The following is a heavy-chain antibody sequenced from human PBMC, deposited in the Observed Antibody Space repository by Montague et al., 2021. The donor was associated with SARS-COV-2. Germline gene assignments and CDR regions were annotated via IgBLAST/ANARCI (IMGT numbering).Heavy chain of an antibody. D-gene: IGHD1-1*01. CDR1: GFTFSDYS. CDR3: ARPVYKHIYYYGMDF. CDR2: ISNSGSTI. V-gene: IGHV3-11*01. Sequence: SLRLSCAASGFTFSDYSMSWIRQAPGKGLEWVSYISNSGSTIYYADSVKGRFTISRDNAKNSLYLQMNSLRPEDTAVYYCARPVYKHIYYYGMDFWGQGTTVTVSS. J-gene: IGHJ6*02.